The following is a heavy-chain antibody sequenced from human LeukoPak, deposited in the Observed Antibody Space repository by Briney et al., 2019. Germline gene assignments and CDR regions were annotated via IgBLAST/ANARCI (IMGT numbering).Heavy chain of an antibody. CDR3: ARVPKSTYFPVTPRPNWFDP. Sequence: ASVKVSCKASGYTFTGYYMHWVRQAPGQGLEWMGWINPNSGGTNYAQKFQGRVTMTRDTSISTAYMELSRLRSDDTAVYYCARVPKSTYFPVTPRPNWFDPWGQGTLVTVSS. J-gene: IGHJ5*02. D-gene: IGHD2/OR15-2a*01. CDR2: INPNSGGT. V-gene: IGHV1-2*02. CDR1: GYTFTGYY.